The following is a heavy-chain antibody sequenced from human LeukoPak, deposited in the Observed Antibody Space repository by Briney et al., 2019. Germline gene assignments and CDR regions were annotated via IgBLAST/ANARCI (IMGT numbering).Heavy chain of an antibody. Sequence: GGSLRLSCAASGFTFSSYSMNWVRQAPGKGLEWVSSISSSSSYIYYADSVKGRFTISRDNAKNSLYLQMNSLRAEDTAVYYCARPFGNKDWYFDLWGRGTLVTVSS. V-gene: IGHV3-21*01. D-gene: IGHD1/OR15-1a*01. CDR2: ISSSSSYI. J-gene: IGHJ2*01. CDR1: GFTFSSYS. CDR3: ARPFGNKDWYFDL.